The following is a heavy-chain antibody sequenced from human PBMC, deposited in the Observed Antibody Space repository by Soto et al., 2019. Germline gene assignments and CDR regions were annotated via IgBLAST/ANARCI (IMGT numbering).Heavy chain of an antibody. J-gene: IGHJ6*02. V-gene: IGHV4-4*02. D-gene: IGHD6-13*01. CDR2: IYHSGST. CDR3: ARDLRTMAAAGNYYYCGMDV. CDR1: GGSISSSNW. Sequence: QVQLQESGPGLVKPSGTLSLTCAVSGGSISSSNWWSWVRQPPGKGLEWIGEIYHSGSTNYNPSLKSRVTISVDKSKNQFSLKLSSVTAADTAVYYCARDLRTMAAAGNYYYCGMDVWGQGTTVTVSS.